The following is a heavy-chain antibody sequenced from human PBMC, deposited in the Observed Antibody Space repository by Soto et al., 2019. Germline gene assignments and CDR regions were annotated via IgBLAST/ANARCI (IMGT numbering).Heavy chain of an antibody. D-gene: IGHD2-15*01. Sequence: SETMSLTCTVSRGFITSSEHHWVWLRQPPGKGIEWIGSIFFIGSTYYNPSLESRVTISVDTSKNQFSLKLRSVTAADTAVYYCARDPAPFPYCSGGSCPFDYWGQGTLVTVSS. J-gene: IGHJ4*02. V-gene: IGHV4-39*02. CDR3: ARDPAPFPYCSGGSCPFDY. CDR2: IFFIGST. CDR1: RGFITSSEHH.